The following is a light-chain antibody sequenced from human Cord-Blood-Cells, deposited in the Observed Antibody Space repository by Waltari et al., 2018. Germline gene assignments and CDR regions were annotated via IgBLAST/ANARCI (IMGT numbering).Light chain of an antibody. CDR1: SRDVGVSHP. CDR2: EGS. Sequence: QSALPQPAPVSGSPGQPITISCTATSRDVGVSHPVSWYQPHPGKAPKLMIYEGSKRPSGVSNRFSGSKSGNTASLTISGLQAEDEADYYCCSYAGSSTFVFGTGTKVTVL. J-gene: IGLJ1*01. V-gene: IGLV2-23*01. CDR3: CSYAGSSTFV.